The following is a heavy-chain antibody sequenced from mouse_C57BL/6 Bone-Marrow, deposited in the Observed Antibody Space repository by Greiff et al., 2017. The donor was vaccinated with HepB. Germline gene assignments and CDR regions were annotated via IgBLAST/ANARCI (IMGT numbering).Heavy chain of an antibody. J-gene: IGHJ4*01. CDR2: ISNGGGST. D-gene: IGHD2-3*01. CDR3: ARTGIYDGYPGAMDY. V-gene: IGHV5-12*01. CDR1: GFTFSDYY. Sequence: EVQRVESGGGLVQPGGSLKLSCAASGFTFSDYYMYWVRQTPEKRLEWVAYISNGGGSTYYPDTVKGRFTISRDNAKNTLYLQMSRLKSEDTAMYYCARTGIYDGYPGAMDYWGQGTSVTVSS.